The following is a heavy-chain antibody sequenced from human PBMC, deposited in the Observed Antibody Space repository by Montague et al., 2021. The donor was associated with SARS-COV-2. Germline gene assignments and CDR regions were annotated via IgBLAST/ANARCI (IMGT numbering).Heavy chain of an antibody. CDR1: GGSISSGSYY. V-gene: IGHV4-61*02. Sequence: TLSLTCTASGGSISSGSYYWSWIRQPAGKGLEWIGRISISGSTNYNPSLKSRVTISVDTSKNQFSLKLSSVTAAGTAVYYCARDIAVAGLFDYWGQGTLVTVSS. CDR2: ISISGST. D-gene: IGHD6-19*01. J-gene: IGHJ4*02. CDR3: ARDIAVAGLFDY.